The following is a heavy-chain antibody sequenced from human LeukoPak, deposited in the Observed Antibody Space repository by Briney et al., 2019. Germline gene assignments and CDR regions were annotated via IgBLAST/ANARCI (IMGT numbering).Heavy chain of an antibody. CDR2: IYYSGST. Sequence: SETLSLTCTVSGGSISSYYWSWIRQPPGKGLEWIGYIYYSGSTNYNPSLKSRVTISVDTSKNQSSLKLSSVTAADTAVYYCARGPPQLSPYYFDYWGQGTLVTVSS. V-gene: IGHV4-59*12. J-gene: IGHJ4*02. D-gene: IGHD6-13*01. CDR3: ARGPPQLSPYYFDY. CDR1: GGSISSYY.